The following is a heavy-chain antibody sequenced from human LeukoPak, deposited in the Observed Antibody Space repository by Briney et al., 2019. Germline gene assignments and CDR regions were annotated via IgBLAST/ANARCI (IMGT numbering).Heavy chain of an antibody. CDR3: ARKLLGATGFDY. J-gene: IGHJ4*02. V-gene: IGHV4-61*02. D-gene: IGHD1-26*01. Sequence: PSQTLSLTCTVSGGSIGSDDYYWSWIRQPAGKGLEWIGRIFPSGSTVYNPSLKSRVTISVDTSKNQFSLRLSSVTAADTAMYYCARKLLGATGFDYWGQGTLVTVSS. CDR2: IFPSGST. CDR1: GGSIGSDDYY.